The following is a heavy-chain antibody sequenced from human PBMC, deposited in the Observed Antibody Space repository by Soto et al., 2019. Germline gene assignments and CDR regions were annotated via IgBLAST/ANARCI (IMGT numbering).Heavy chain of an antibody. Sequence: QLQLQESGSGLVKPSQTLSLTCAVSGGSISSGGYSWSWIRQPPGKGLEWIGYIYHSGSTYYNPSLQSRVTISVDRSKSQFSLKLSSVTAAGTAVYYCASAGGLGAVAADYWGQGTLVTVSS. J-gene: IGHJ4*02. CDR3: ASAGGLGAVAADY. V-gene: IGHV4-30-2*01. CDR2: IYHSGST. D-gene: IGHD6-19*01. CDR1: GGSISSGGYS.